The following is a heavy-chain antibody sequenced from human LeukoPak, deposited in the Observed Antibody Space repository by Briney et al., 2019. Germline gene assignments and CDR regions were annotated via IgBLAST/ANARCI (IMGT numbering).Heavy chain of an antibody. CDR2: IIPIFGTA. CDR3: ARGRCSSSHGIYYFDY. Sequence: VASVKVSCKASGGTFSSYAISWVRQAPAQGLEWMGGIIPIFGTANYAQKFQGRVTITTDESTSTAYMELSSLRSEDTAVYYCARGRCSSSHGIYYFDYWGQGTLVTVSS. V-gene: IGHV1-69*05. CDR1: GGTFSSYA. D-gene: IGHD6-6*01. J-gene: IGHJ4*02.